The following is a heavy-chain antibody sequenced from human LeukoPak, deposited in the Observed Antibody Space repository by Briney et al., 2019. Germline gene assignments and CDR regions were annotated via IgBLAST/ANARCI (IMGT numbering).Heavy chain of an antibody. Sequence: SETLSLTCTVSGGSISSSSYYWGWIRQPPGKGLEWIGSIYYSGSTYYNPSLKSRVTISVDTSKNQFSLKLSSVTALDTAVYYCARFNSTDYFYDYWGQGTLVTVSS. V-gene: IGHV4-39*07. CDR3: ARFNSTDYFYDY. J-gene: IGHJ4*02. D-gene: IGHD2/OR15-2a*01. CDR1: GGSISSSSYY. CDR2: IYYSGST.